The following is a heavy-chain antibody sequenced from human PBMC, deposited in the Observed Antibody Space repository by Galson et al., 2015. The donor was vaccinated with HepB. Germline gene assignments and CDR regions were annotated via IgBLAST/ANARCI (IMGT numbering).Heavy chain of an antibody. Sequence: SLRLSCAASGFTFSSYGMHWVRQAPGKGLEWVAVISYDGSNKYYADSVKGRFTISRDNSKNTLYLQMNSLRAEDTAVYYCAKEADGYLDYWGQGTLVTVSS. CDR1: GFTFSSYG. CDR3: AKEADGYLDY. V-gene: IGHV3-30*18. CDR2: ISYDGSNK. J-gene: IGHJ4*02. D-gene: IGHD2-8*01.